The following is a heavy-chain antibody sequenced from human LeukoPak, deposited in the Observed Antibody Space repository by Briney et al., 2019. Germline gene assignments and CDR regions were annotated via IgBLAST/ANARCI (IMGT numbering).Heavy chain of an antibody. CDR3: AKASSPLGYFDY. CDR1: GFTFSSYA. V-gene: IGHV3-23*01. CDR2: ISGSDGST. Sequence: HPGGSLRLSCAASGFTFSSYAMSWVRQAPGKGLEWVSGISGSDGSTYYAGSVKGRFTISRDDSKNTLFLQLISLRAEDTAVYYCAKASSPLGYFDYWGQGILVTVSS. J-gene: IGHJ4*02. D-gene: IGHD6-13*01.